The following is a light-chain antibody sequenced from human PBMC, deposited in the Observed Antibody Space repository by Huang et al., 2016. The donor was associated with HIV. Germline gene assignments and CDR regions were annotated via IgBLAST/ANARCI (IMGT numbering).Light chain of an antibody. J-gene: IGKJ1*01. CDR2: KVS. V-gene: IGKV2-30*01. Sequence: DVEMTQSPRSLRVTLGQPVSLPCRSSQSLLYGDGNTYLNWFHQRPGQSPRRLIYKVSNRDSGVPDRFSGSGSGTDFTLKISRVEAEDVGVYYCKQGTHWPQTFGPGTKVEIK. CDR1: QSLLYGDGNTY. CDR3: KQGTHWPQT.